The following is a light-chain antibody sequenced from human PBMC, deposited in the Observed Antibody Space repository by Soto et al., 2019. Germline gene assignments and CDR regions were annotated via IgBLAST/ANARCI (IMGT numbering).Light chain of an antibody. V-gene: IGKV3-20*01. J-gene: IGKJ1*01. CDR2: GAS. CDR1: QSVSSSY. CDR3: QQYGSSGT. Sequence: EKVMTQSPATLSVSAGERATLSCRASQSVSSSYLAWYQQKPGQAPRLLIYGASSRATGIPARFSGSGSGTDFTLTISRLEPEDFAVYYCQQYGSSGTFGQGTKVDIK.